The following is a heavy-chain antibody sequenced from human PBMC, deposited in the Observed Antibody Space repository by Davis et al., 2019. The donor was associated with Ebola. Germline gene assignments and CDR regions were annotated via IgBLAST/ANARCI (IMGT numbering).Heavy chain of an antibody. J-gene: IGHJ5*01. Sequence: PGGSLRLSCAASGFTFPDYSMHWVRQSPGKGLEWVSLINWDGETTYYADSVKGRFTISRDNTNNSLYLQMHSLETEDTAFYHCATDDDSSGWLVSWGQGTLVTVSS. D-gene: IGHD6-19*01. CDR2: INWDGETT. CDR3: ATDDDSSGWLVS. V-gene: IGHV3-43*01. CDR1: GFTFPDYS.